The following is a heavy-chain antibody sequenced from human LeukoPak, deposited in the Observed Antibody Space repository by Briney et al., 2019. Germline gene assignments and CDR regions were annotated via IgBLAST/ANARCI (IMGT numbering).Heavy chain of an antibody. CDR2: ISSTSRYI. J-gene: IGHJ4*02. Sequence: GGSLSLSCAASGFTFSSCSMMWVRQAPGKGLEWVSYISSTSRYISYADSVKGRFTISRDNAKNSLYLQMNSLRVEDTAVYYCARAPTFSGWFDYWGQGTLVTVSS. D-gene: IGHD6-19*01. CDR3: ARAPTFSGWFDY. V-gene: IGHV3-21*01. CDR1: GFTFSSCS.